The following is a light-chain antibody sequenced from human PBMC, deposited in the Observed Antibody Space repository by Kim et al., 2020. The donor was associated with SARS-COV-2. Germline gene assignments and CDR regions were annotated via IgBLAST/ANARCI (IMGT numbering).Light chain of an antibody. CDR2: GKN. CDR1: RLRSYY. Sequence: VALGQTVRITCQGDRLRSYYATWYQQKQGQAPILGIYGKNNRPSGIPDRFSGSSSGNTASLTITGTQAGDEADYYCNSRDSNDNVVFGGGTQLTVL. CDR3: NSRDSNDNVV. J-gene: IGLJ2*01. V-gene: IGLV3-19*01.